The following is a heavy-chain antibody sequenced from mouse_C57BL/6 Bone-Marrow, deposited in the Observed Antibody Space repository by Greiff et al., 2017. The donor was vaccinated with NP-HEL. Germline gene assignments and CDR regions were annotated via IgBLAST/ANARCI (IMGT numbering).Heavy chain of an antibody. D-gene: IGHD4-1*01. V-gene: IGHV1-50*01. J-gene: IGHJ1*03. Sequence: QVQLQQPGAELVKPGASVKLSCKASGSTFTSYWLQWVKQRPGQGLEWIGEIDPSDSYTNYNPKFKGKSTLTVDTSSSTAYMQLSSLTSEDSAVYYCARPNWDHWYFDVWGTGTTVTVSS. CDR3: ARPNWDHWYFDV. CDR2: IDPSDSYT. CDR1: GSTFTSYW.